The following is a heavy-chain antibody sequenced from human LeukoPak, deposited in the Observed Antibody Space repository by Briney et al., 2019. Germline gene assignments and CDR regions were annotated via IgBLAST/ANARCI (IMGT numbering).Heavy chain of an antibody. CDR2: ISGSGGST. V-gene: IGHV3-23*01. CDR1: GFTFSSYA. Sequence: EGSLRLSCAASGFTFSSYAMSWVRQAPGKGLEWVSVISGSGGSTYYADSVKGRFTISRDNSKNTLFLQMNSLRAEDTAIYYCAKGSGSIAVDNLCVYWGQGTLVTVSS. D-gene: IGHD6-19*01. CDR3: AKGSGSIAVDNLCVY. J-gene: IGHJ4*02.